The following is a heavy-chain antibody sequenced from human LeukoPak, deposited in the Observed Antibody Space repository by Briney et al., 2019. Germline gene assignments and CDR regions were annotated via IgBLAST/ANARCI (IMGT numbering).Heavy chain of an antibody. Sequence: GRSLRLSCAASGFTFSSYGMHWVRQAPGKGLEWVAVIWYDGSNKYYADSVKGRFTISRDNAKNSLYLQMNSLRAEDTAVYYCARRGIAVAENWFDPWGQGTLVTVSS. V-gene: IGHV3-33*01. CDR3: ARRGIAVAENWFDP. CDR1: GFTFSSYG. D-gene: IGHD6-19*01. CDR2: IWYDGSNK. J-gene: IGHJ5*02.